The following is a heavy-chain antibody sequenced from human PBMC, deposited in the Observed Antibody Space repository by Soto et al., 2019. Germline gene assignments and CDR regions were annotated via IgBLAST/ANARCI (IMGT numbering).Heavy chain of an antibody. J-gene: IGHJ4*02. CDR2: FDPEDGET. CDR3: ATFAVSSGYFDY. Sequence: QVQLVQSGSEVKKPGASVKVSCKVSGYTLTELSMHWVRQAPGKGLEWVGGFDPEDGETIYAQKFKGRVTMTENTSTDTDYMELSSLRSEDKAVYYCATFAVSSGYFDYWGQGTLVTVSS. CDR1: GYTLTELS. V-gene: IGHV1-24*01. D-gene: IGHD3-22*01.